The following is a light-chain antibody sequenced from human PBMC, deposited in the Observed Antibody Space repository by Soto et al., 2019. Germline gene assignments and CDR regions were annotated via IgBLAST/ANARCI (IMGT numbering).Light chain of an antibody. Sequence: DIQMTQSPSSLSASLGDRVTITCRASENIDNYLNWYQHKPGKAPKLLIYATSTLQSGAPARFSGSGSGTEFTLTFSSLQAEDFATYFCQESYSTPAVSFGGGTKVEIK. CDR2: ATS. CDR1: ENIDNY. CDR3: QESYSTPAVS. V-gene: IGKV1-39*01. J-gene: IGKJ4*01.